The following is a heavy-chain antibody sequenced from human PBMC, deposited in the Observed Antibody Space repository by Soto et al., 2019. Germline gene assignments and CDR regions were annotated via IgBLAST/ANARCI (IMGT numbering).Heavy chain of an antibody. Sequence: GESLKISCKGSGYSFTSYWIGWVRQMPGKGLEWMGIIYPGDSDTRYSPSFQGQVTISADKSISTAYLQWSSLKASDTAMYYCARPIRGCSSTSCYKPPGAFDIWGQGTMVT. CDR2: IYPGDSDT. J-gene: IGHJ3*02. V-gene: IGHV5-51*01. CDR3: ARPIRGCSSTSCYKPPGAFDI. D-gene: IGHD2-2*02. CDR1: GYSFTSYW.